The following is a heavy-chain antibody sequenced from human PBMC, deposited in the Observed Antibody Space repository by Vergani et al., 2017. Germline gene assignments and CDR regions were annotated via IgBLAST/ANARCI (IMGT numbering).Heavy chain of an antibody. CDR1: GYTFTGYY. J-gene: IGHJ4*02. CDR2: INPNSGGT. Sequence: QVQLVQSGAEVKKPGASVKVSCKASGYTFTGYYMHWVRQAPGQGLEWMGWINPNSGGTNYAQKFQGRVTITRDTSISTAYMELSRLRSDDTAVYYCARDLRGYCSSTSCYAGYPDYWGQGTLVTVSS. CDR3: ARDLRGYCSSTSCYAGYPDY. D-gene: IGHD2-2*01. V-gene: IGHV1-2*02.